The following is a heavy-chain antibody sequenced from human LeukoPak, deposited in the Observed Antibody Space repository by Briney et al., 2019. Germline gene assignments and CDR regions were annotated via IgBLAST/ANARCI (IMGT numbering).Heavy chain of an antibody. Sequence: GGSLRLSCAASGFTFSTYAMSWVRQVPGKGLEWVSGISNTAGFTYYADSVKGRFTVSRDNSKNTLYLQLNSLRAEDTAVYYCAKSNYYCSDSCQPDDAFDVWGQGTMVTVSS. D-gene: IGHD2-15*01. J-gene: IGHJ3*01. V-gene: IGHV3-23*01. CDR3: AKSNYYCSDSCQPDDAFDV. CDR2: ISNTAGFT. CDR1: GFTFSTYA.